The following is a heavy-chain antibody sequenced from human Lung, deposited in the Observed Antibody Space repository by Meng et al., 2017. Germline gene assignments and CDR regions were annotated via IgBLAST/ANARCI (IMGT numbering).Heavy chain of an antibody. CDR2: INHSGST. Sequence: QVQLPQWGAGLLKPSETLSLPCVVSGGAFSDYYWSWIRQPPGKGLEWIGEINHSGSTNYNPSLESRATISVDTSQNNLSLKLSSVTAADSAVYYCARGPTTMAHDFDYWGQGTLVTVSS. CDR3: ARGPTTMAHDFDY. J-gene: IGHJ4*02. V-gene: IGHV4-34*01. D-gene: IGHD4-11*01. CDR1: GGAFSDYY.